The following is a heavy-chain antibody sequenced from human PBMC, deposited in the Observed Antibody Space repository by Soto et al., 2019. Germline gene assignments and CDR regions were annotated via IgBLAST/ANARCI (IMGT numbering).Heavy chain of an antibody. V-gene: IGHV4-59*12. CDR3: ARDKVTGLFDY. CDR2: IYYSGST. D-gene: IGHD2-8*02. Sequence: PSETLSLTCTVSGGSISSYYWSWIRQPPGKGLEWIGYIYYSGSTNYNPSLKSRVTISVDTSKNQFSLKLSSVTAADTAVYYWARDKVTGLFDYWGQGTLVTVSS. J-gene: IGHJ4*02. CDR1: GGSISSYY.